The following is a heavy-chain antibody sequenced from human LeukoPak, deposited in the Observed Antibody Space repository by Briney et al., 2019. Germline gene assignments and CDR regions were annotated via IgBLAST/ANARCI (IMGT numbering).Heavy chain of an antibody. CDR2: ISSSGSNI. Sequence: GGSLRLSCAASGFTFSSYAMNWVRQAPGKGLEWVSYISSSGSNIKYADSVKGRFTISRDNSKNTLYLQMNSLRAEDTAVYYCATPPTVTRNYWGQGTLVTVSS. CDR3: ATPPTVTRNY. D-gene: IGHD4-17*01. V-gene: IGHV3-23*01. J-gene: IGHJ4*02. CDR1: GFTFSSYA.